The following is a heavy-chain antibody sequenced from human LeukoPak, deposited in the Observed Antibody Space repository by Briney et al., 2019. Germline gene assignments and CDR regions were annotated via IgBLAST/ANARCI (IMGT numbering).Heavy chain of an antibody. Sequence: GGSLRLSCAASGFTFSTYWMHWVRQAPGKGLEHVSAISSNGGSTYYANSVKGRFTISRDNSKNTLYLQMGSLRAEDMAVYYCARFGRFLEWLPGEDYWGQGTLVTVSS. V-gene: IGHV3-64*01. CDR3: ARFGRFLEWLPGEDY. CDR2: ISSNGGST. D-gene: IGHD3-3*01. J-gene: IGHJ4*02. CDR1: GFTFSTYW.